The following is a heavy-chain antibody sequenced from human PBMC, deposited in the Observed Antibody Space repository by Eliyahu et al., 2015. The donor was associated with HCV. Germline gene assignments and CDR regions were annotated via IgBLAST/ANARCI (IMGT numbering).Heavy chain of an antibody. CDR1: GYTLTAXF. CDR3: ARVIVGAAAHAY. D-gene: IGHD1-26*01. CDR2: INXNTGAT. V-gene: IGHV1-2*02. J-gene: IGHJ4*02. Sequence: QVQLVQSGAEVKKPGASVKVSCKAXGYTLTAXFMPWVRXAPGKGFEWMGWINXNTGATSYAQQXQGRVTMTRDTAINTAYMELSGLRFDDTAVYYCARVIVGAAAHAYWGQGTLVTVSS.